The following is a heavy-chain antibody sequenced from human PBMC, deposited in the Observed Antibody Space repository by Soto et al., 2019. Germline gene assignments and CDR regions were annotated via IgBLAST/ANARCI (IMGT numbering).Heavy chain of an antibody. D-gene: IGHD3-22*01. CDR3: ARAERYYYDSSGYYPFDY. V-gene: IGHV1-8*01. CDR1: GYTFTSYD. CDR2: MNPNSGNT. Sequence: GASVKVSCKASGYTFTSYDINWVRQATGQGLEWMGWMNPNSGNTGYAQKFQGRVTITRDTSASTAYMELSSLRSEDTAVYYCARAERYYYDSSGYYPFDYWGQGTLVTVSS. J-gene: IGHJ4*02.